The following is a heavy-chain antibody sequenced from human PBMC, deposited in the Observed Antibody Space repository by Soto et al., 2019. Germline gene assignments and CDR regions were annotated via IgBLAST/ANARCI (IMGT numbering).Heavy chain of an antibody. CDR3: ARDRYSGYDSPDYFDY. J-gene: IGHJ4*02. CDR2: IYYSGST. Sequence: SETLSLTCTVSGGSISSGGYYWSWIRQHPGKGLEWIGYIYYSGSTYYNPSLKSRVTISVDTSKNQFSLKLSSVTAADTAVYYCARDRYSGYDSPDYFDYWGQGTLVTVSS. D-gene: IGHD5-12*01. CDR1: GGSISSGGYY. V-gene: IGHV4-31*03.